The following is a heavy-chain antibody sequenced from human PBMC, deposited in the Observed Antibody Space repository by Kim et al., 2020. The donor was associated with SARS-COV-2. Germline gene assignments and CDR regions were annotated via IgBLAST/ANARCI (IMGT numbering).Heavy chain of an antibody. D-gene: IGHD1-20*01. Sequence: GGSLRLSCAASGFTFSSYSMNWVRQAPGKGLEWVSSISSSSSYIYYADSVKGRFTISRDNAKNSLYLQMNSLRAENTAVYYCARDLGSDNWEWYYYDGMDVWGQGTTVTVSS. J-gene: IGHJ6*02. CDR3: ARDLGSDNWEWYYYDGMDV. V-gene: IGHV3-21*01. CDR1: GFTFSSYS. CDR2: ISSSSSYI.